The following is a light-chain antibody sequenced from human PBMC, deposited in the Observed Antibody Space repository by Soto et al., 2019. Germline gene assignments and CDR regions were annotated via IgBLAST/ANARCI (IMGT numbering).Light chain of an antibody. Sequence: DIQMTQSPSPLSRSDGDRVTITCRASQTISSWLAWYQQKPGKAPKLLIYKASTLKSGVPSRFGGSGSGTEFTLTISSLQPDDFATYYCQHYNSYSEAFGQGTMVDI. CDR1: QTISSW. V-gene: IGKV1-5*03. J-gene: IGKJ1*01. CDR2: KAS. CDR3: QHYNSYSEA.